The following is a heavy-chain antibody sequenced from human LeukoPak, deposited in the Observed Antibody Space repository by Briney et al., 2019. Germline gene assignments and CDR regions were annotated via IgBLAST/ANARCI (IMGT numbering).Heavy chain of an antibody. V-gene: IGHV3-23*01. CDR2: ISGSGDRT. CDR1: GFTFSSSA. D-gene: IGHD5-24*01. Sequence: GGSLRLSCAASGFTFSSSAMSWVRQAPGKGLEWVSTISGSGDRTYYADSVKGRFTISRDNSKNTLYLQMNSLRAEDTAVYYCAKRPGYRLYYFDYWGQGTLVTVSS. CDR3: AKRPGYRLYYFDY. J-gene: IGHJ4*02.